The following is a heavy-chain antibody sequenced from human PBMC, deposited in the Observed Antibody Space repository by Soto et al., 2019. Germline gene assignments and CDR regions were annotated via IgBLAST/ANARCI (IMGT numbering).Heavy chain of an antibody. V-gene: IGHV1-3*01. CDR2: INAGNGNT. D-gene: IGHD3-9*01. CDR1: GYTFTSYA. CDR3: ARTSLRYFSGWYFDL. Sequence: GASVKVSCKASGYTFTSYAMHWVRQAPGQRLEWMGWINAGNGNTKYSQKFQGRVTITRDTSASTAYMELSSLRSEDTAVYYCARTSLRYFSGWYFDLWGRGTLVTVSS. J-gene: IGHJ2*01.